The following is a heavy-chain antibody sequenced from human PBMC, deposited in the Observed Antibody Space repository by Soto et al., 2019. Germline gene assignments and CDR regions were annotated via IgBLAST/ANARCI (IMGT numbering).Heavy chain of an antibody. CDR3: ARVGVAAAGNTILGYYYGMDV. CDR1: GGTFSSYA. V-gene: IGHV1-69*13. D-gene: IGHD6-13*01. J-gene: IGHJ6*02. CDR2: IIPIFGTA. Sequence: SVTISCTASGGTFSSYAVGWVRQAPGQGLEWMGGIIPIFGTANYAQKFQGRVTITADESTSTAYMELSSLRSEDTAVYYCARVGVAAAGNTILGYYYGMDVWGQGTTVTVSS.